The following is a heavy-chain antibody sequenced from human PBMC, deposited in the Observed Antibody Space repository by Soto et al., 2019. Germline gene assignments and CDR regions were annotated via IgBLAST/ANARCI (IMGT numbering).Heavy chain of an antibody. J-gene: IGHJ4*02. D-gene: IGHD3-10*01. CDR3: ARPDYGSGSYPDS. CDR2: ISYDGSNK. Sequence: QVQLVESGGGVVQPGRSLRLSCAASGFTFSSYAMQWVRQAPGKGLEWVAVISYDGSNKYYADSVKGRFTISRDNYKTTLYLLINSLRAEDTAVYYCARPDYGSGSYPDSLGQGTVGTVSS. CDR1: GFTFSSYA. V-gene: IGHV3-30-3*01.